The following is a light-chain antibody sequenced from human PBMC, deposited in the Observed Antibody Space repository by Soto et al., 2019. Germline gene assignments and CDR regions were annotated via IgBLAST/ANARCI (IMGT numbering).Light chain of an antibody. Sequence: DIQMTQSPSSLSASVGDRVTITCRASQSISSYLNWYQQKPGKAPKRLIYAASSLQSGGPSRFSGSGSGTDFTLTISSLHPEDFATYDCQQSYSTPLNFGVGTKVEIK. CDR3: QQSYSTPLN. CDR1: QSISSY. CDR2: AAS. J-gene: IGKJ4*01. V-gene: IGKV1-39*01.